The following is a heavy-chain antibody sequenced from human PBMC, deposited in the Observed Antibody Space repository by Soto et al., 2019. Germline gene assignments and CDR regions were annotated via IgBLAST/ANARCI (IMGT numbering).Heavy chain of an antibody. V-gene: IGHV4-38-2*01. J-gene: IGHJ4*02. CDR2: MYHSGIT. CDR1: GYSIRSGYF. D-gene: IGHD6-19*01. Sequence: SETLSLTCAVSGYSIRSGYFWGWIRQPPGKGLEWIGSMYHSGITYYNLSLKSRVTISVDTSKNQLSLKLSPVTAADTAVYYCAGVGSSGWSPDYWGQGTLVTVSS. CDR3: AGVGSSGWSPDY.